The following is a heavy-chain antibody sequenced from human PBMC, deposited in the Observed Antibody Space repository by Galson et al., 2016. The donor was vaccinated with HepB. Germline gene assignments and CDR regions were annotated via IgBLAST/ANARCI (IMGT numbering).Heavy chain of an antibody. J-gene: IGHJ6*02. V-gene: IGHV4-59*01. Sequence: LSLTCTVSGASISGYYLSWIRQPPGKGLEWIGEIYYSGRTNYNPSLKSRVTISVDTSKNQFSLKLTSVTAADTAVYYCARDDSGGWYGFHYGMDVWGQGTTVTVSS. CDR3: ARDDSGGWYGFHYGMDV. CDR2: IYYSGRT. D-gene: IGHD6-19*01. CDR1: GASISGYY.